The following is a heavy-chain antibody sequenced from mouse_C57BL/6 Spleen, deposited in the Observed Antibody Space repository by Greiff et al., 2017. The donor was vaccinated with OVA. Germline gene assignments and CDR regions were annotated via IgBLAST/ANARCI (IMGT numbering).Heavy chain of an antibody. V-gene: IGHV1-50*01. CDR1: GYTFTSYW. D-gene: IGHD4-1*01. CDR2: IDPSDSYT. Sequence: QVQLQQSGAELVKPGASVKLSCKASGYTFTSYWMQWVKQRPGQGLEWIGEIDPSDSYTNYNQKFKGKATLTVDTSSSTAYMQLSSLTSEDSAVYYCASRLTGTGFDYWGQGTTLTVSS. J-gene: IGHJ2*01. CDR3: ASRLTGTGFDY.